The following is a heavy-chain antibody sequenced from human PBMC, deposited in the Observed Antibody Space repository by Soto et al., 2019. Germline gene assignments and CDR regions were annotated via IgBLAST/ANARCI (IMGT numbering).Heavy chain of an antibody. CDR1: GTSVSNYY. Sequence: NPSETLSLTCSVSGTSVSNYYWRWIRHPAGKGLEHIGRIYTSGSTSYNPSLKSRVTMSMDTSQTQIYLNLTSVTAADTAVYYCARGGIQLSYAFDYWGQGIQVTVSS. J-gene: IGHJ4*02. CDR3: ARGGIQLSYAFDY. CDR2: IYTSGST. V-gene: IGHV4-4*07. D-gene: IGHD5-18*01.